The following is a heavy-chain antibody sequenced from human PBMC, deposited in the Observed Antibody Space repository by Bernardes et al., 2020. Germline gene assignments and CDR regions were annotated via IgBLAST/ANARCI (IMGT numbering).Heavy chain of an antibody. CDR3: AKDTSTDYFCTGGVCPFGN. D-gene: IGHD2-8*02. CDR2: ISASGGST. CDR1: GFTFEDYT. V-gene: IGHV3-23*01. Sequence: GGSLRLSCAASGFTFEDYTMHWVRQVPGKGLEWVSGISASGGSTYYADSVKGRFTISRDNSKNTLYLQMNSLRAEDTAVYYCAKDTSTDYFCTGGVCPFGNWGQGTRVTVSS. J-gene: IGHJ4*02.